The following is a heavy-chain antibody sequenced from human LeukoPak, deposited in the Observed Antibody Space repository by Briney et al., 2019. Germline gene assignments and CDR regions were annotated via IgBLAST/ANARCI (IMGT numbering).Heavy chain of an antibody. V-gene: IGHV3-20*04. CDR3: ARLAVRGVIRRSYYYNMDV. J-gene: IGHJ6*03. CDR1: GFIFDDYA. D-gene: IGHD3-10*01. Sequence: GGSLRLSCEVSGFIFDDYAMSWVRQAPGKGLEWVSGINWNGGSTGYADSVKGRFTISRDNAKNSLYLQMNSLRAEDTALYYCARLAVRGVIRRSYYYNMDVWGKGTTVTVSS. CDR2: INWNGGST.